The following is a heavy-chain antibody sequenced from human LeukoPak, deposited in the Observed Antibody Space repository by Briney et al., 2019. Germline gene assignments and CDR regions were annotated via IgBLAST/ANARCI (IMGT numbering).Heavy chain of an antibody. CDR3: AKGLWFGELLSAFDI. CDR2: IRYDGSNK. D-gene: IGHD3-10*01. J-gene: IGHJ3*02. Sequence: GGSLRLSCAASGFTFSSYGMHWVRQAPGKGLEGVAFIRYDGSNKYYADSVKGRFTISRDNSKNTPYLQMNSLRAEDTAVYYCAKGLWFGELLSAFDIWGQGTMVTVSS. CDR1: GFTFSSYG. V-gene: IGHV3-30*02.